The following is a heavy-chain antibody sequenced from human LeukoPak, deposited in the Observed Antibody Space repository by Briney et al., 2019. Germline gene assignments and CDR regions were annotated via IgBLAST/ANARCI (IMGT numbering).Heavy chain of an antibody. Sequence: ASVNVSCKTSGYTFNGYYMHWMRQAPGQGLEWMGWINLNSGGTNYAQKFQGRVIMTRDTSTSTAYMELNRLRFDDTAVYYCASWAGGNEPIASFDYWGQGTLVTVSS. V-gene: IGHV1-2*02. D-gene: IGHD1-14*01. J-gene: IGHJ4*02. CDR3: ASWAGGNEPIASFDY. CDR2: INLNSGGT. CDR1: GYTFNGYY.